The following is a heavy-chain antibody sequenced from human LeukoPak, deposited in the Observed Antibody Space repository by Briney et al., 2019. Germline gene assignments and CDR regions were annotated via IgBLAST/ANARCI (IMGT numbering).Heavy chain of an antibody. V-gene: IGHV1-24*01. Sequence: ASVKVSCKVSGYTLTELSMHWVRQAPGKGLEWMGGFDSEDGETIYAQKFQGRVTMAEDTSTDTAYMELSSLRSEDTAVYYCARDANWGFDAFDIWGQGTMVTVSS. CDR3: ARDANWGFDAFDI. J-gene: IGHJ3*02. CDR1: GYTLTELS. D-gene: IGHD7-27*01. CDR2: FDSEDGET.